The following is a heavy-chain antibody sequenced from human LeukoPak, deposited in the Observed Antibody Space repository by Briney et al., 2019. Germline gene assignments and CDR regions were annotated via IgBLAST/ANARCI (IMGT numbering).Heavy chain of an antibody. CDR3: ARAQGGSGSYYTTAFDY. V-gene: IGHV1-46*01. CDR1: GYTFTGYY. CDR2: ISPSGGST. Sequence: RGASVKVSCKASGYTFTGYYMHWVRQAPGQGPEWMGVISPSGGSTTYAQKFQGRVTLTRDMSTSTDYLELSSLRSEDTAVYYCARAQGGSGSYYTTAFDYWGQGTLVTVSS. D-gene: IGHD3-10*01. J-gene: IGHJ4*02.